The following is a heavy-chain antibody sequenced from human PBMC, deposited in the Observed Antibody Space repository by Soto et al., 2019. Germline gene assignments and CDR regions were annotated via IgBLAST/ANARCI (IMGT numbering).Heavy chain of an antibody. D-gene: IGHD3-10*01. V-gene: IGHV3-23*01. CDR2: ISDTGDSA. Sequence: EVQLLESGGGLVQPGRSLRLSCAASGFTFSIYAMSWVRQAPGKGLEWVSVISDTGDSAYYAASVWGRFTISRDNSENTLYLEMHSLRGDDPAVYYCAKVPWGSGNYWYYFDSWGQGTLVTVSS. CDR3: AKVPWGSGNYWYYFDS. CDR1: GFTFSIYA. J-gene: IGHJ4*02.